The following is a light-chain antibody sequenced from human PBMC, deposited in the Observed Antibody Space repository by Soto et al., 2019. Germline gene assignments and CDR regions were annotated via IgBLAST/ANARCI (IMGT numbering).Light chain of an antibody. J-gene: IGLJ1*01. Sequence: QSALTQPASVSGSPGQSITISCTGTSSDVGGYNFVSWYQQHPGKAPKFMIYDVSNRPSGVSNRFSGSKSGNTASLTISGLQAKDEADYYCCSYTSSSTYGFGTGTKLTVL. CDR3: CSYTSSSTYG. V-gene: IGLV2-14*03. CDR2: DVS. CDR1: SSDVGGYNF.